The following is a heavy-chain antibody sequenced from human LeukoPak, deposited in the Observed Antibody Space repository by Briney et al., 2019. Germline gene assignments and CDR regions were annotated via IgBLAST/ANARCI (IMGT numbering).Heavy chain of an antibody. D-gene: IGHD3-16*01. J-gene: IGHJ4*02. CDR1: GFSFNSQV. Sequence: PGGSQRLSCAASGFSFNSQVMSWVRQAPGKRLEWVSTITSTGGSTYYADSVQGRFTISKDNSKSTLYLQMSSLTAEDTVLYYCAKTSNTWGGDFDYWGQGTLVTVSS. V-gene: IGHV3-23*01. CDR3: AKTSNTWGGDFDY. CDR2: ITSTGGST.